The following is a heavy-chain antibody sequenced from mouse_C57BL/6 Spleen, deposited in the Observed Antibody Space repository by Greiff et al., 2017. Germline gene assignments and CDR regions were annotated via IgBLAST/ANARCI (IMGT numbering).Heavy chain of an antibody. J-gene: IGHJ4*01. D-gene: IGHD1-1*01. V-gene: IGHV1-26*01. CDR1: GYTFTDYY. CDR2: INPNNGGT. Sequence: VQLQQSGPELVKPGASVKISCKASGYTFTDYYMNWVKQSHGKSLEWIGDINPNNGGTSYNQKFKGKATLTVDKSSSTAYMELRSLTSEDSAVYYCARSPRDYGSSHGYAMDYWGQGTSVTVSS. CDR3: ARSPRDYGSSHGYAMDY.